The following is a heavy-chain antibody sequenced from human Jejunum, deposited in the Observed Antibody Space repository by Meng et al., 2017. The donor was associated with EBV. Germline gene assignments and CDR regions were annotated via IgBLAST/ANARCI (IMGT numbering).Heavy chain of an antibody. V-gene: IGHV4-34*01. J-gene: IGHJ5*02. CDR2: INHGGGA. CDR1: GDSVNSAHY. Sequence: PSQTLSITCPLCGDSVNSAHYWTWIRQPPGKGLEWIGEINHGGGAIYNPSLKSRVTISVDTSKNQFSLKLSSVTAADTAVYYCARLGGYASGTYYPIDPWGQGTLVTVSS. D-gene: IGHD3-10*01. CDR3: ARLGGYASGTYYPIDP.